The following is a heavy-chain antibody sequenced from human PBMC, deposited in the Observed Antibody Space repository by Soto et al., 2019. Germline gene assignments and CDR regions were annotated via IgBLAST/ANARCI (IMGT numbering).Heavy chain of an antibody. CDR3: TRGQDFSFDY. Sequence: QVQLVQSGAEVKKPGASVKVSCKASGYTFTSYDINWVRQATGQGLEWMGWMNPNSGNTGYAQKSKGKVNKTRNNYLNTAYMQLSSLRYEDTAVYYGTRGQDFSFDYWGQGTLVTVSS. J-gene: IGHJ4*02. CDR1: GYTFTSYD. CDR2: MNPNSGNT. V-gene: IGHV1-8*01.